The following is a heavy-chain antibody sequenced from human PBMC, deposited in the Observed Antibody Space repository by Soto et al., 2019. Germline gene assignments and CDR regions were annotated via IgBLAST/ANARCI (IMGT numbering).Heavy chain of an antibody. D-gene: IGHD5-12*01. CDR1: GGSITSAGYY. CDR3: DRGRGDGLFRDS. J-gene: IGHJ4*02. Sequence: QVQLQESGPRLVKPSETLSLTCTVSGGSITSAGYYCTWIRQHPGQGLVWIGYIYSSGNSYSNPSLKSRVTISMDTSRNEFSLKLSSVTAADTAIYFCDRGRGDGLFRDSWGQGILVTVSS. CDR2: IYSSGNS. V-gene: IGHV4-31*03.